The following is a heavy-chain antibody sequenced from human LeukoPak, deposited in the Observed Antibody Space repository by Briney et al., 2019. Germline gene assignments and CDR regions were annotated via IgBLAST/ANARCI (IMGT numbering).Heavy chain of an antibody. D-gene: IGHD3-22*01. CDR2: IYHSGST. CDR3: ARDYYDSSGWIPDYKDAFDI. Sequence: PSETLSLTCAVSGGSISSGGYSWSWIRQPPVKGLEWIGSIYHSGSTYYNPSLKSRVTISVDTSKNQFSLKLSSVTAADTAVYYCARDYYDSSGWIPDYKDAFDIWGQGTMVTVSS. J-gene: IGHJ3*02. V-gene: IGHV4-30-2*03. CDR1: GGSISSGGYS.